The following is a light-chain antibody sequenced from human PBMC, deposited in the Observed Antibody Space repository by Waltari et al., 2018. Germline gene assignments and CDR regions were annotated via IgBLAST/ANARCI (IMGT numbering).Light chain of an antibody. CDR3: MQALETPWT. V-gene: IGKV2-28*01. CDR2: LGS. J-gene: IGKJ1*01. CDR1: QSLLHSNGYTY. Sequence: DILMTQSPLSLPVTPREPASISCMSSQSLLHSNGYTYLVWYLQKPGQSPQVLLSLGSTRAAGVPGRFSGSGAGTEFTLKISGVEAEDVGVYYSMQALETPWTFGQGTKVEIK.